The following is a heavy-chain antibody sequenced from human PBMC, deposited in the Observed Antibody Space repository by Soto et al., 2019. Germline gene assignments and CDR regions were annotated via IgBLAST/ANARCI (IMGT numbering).Heavy chain of an antibody. D-gene: IGHD3-3*01. J-gene: IGHJ3*02. Sequence: GSLRLSCAASGFTFSSYAMSWVRQAPGKGLEWVSAISGSGGSTYYADSVKGRFTISRDNAKNSLYLQMNSLRAEDTAVYYCAVGPRFYDFWSGYYDDAFDIWGQGTMVTVSS. CDR2: ISGSGGST. CDR1: GFTFSSYA. CDR3: AVGPRFYDFWSGYYDDAFDI. V-gene: IGHV3-23*01.